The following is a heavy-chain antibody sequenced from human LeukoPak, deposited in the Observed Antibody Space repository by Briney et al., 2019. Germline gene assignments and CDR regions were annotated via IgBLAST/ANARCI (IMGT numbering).Heavy chain of an antibody. D-gene: IGHD3-3*01. CDR3: AKDRSVGYDFWSGSDY. CDR1: GFTFSSYA. CDR2: ISGSGGST. J-gene: IGHJ4*02. Sequence: PGGSLRLSCAASGFTFSSYAMSWVRQAPGKGLEWVSAISGSGGSTYYADSVKGRFTISRDNSKNTLYLQMNSLRAEDTAVYYCAKDRSVGYDFWSGSDYWGQGTLVTVSS. V-gene: IGHV3-23*01.